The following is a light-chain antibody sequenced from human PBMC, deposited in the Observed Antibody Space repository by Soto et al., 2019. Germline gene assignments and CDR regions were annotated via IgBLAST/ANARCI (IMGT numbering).Light chain of an antibody. CDR3: AAWDDSLNGLV. V-gene: IGLV1-44*01. J-gene: IGLJ3*02. Sequence: QSVLTQPPSASGTPGQRITISCSGRTSNIGSNIVAWYQHLPGTAPKLLIYDNNQRPSGVPDRFFGSKSGTSASLAISGLQPDDESRYYCAAWDDSLNGLVFGGGTKLTVL. CDR2: DNN. CDR1: TSNIGSNI.